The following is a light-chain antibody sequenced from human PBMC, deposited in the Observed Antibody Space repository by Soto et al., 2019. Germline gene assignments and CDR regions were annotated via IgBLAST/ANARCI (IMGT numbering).Light chain of an antibody. V-gene: IGKV1-5*01. CDR1: QAISGS. Sequence: DIQMTQSPSTLSASVGDRVTITCRASQAISGSLAWYQHQPGKAPKLLIYDVSTLETGVPSRFSGFGSGTEFTLSISSLQPDDFGTYYCQQANSFPITFGQGTRLEIK. J-gene: IGKJ5*01. CDR3: QQANSFPIT. CDR2: DVS.